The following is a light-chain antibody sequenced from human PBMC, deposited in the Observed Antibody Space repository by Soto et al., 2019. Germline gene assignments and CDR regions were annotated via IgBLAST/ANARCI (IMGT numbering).Light chain of an antibody. Sequence: DIQMTQFPSTLSASVGDRVIITCRASQSISSWLAWYQQKPGKAPNLLIYDASTLESAVPSRFSGSGSGTEFTLTISSLQPDAFATYYCQQYNSYSYTFGQGTKLEIK. J-gene: IGKJ2*01. V-gene: IGKV1-5*01. CDR3: QQYNSYSYT. CDR1: QSISSW. CDR2: DAS.